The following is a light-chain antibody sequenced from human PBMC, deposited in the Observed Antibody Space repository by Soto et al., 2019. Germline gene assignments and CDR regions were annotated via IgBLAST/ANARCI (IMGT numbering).Light chain of an antibody. V-gene: IGKV1-12*02. J-gene: IGKJ1*01. CDR1: QGISSW. Sequence: DIELTQPPPSVSASVGDRVTITCRASQGISSWLAWYQQKPGKAPKLLIHAASCLPRGVPSRFSGSGSGTDFALTISSLQVEDFATYYCQHSHSTRWTFGQGTKVDIK. CDR3: QHSHSTRWT. CDR2: AAS.